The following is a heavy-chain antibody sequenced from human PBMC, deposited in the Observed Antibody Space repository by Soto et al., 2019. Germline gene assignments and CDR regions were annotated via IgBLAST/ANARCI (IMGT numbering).Heavy chain of an antibody. V-gene: IGHV3-66*01. J-gene: IGHJ5*02. Sequence: EVQLVESGGGLVQPGGSLRLSCAASGFSVSDNYMSWVRQAPGKGLEWISVIYSSGDTYYADSVKGRHTISSDNSRNTLYLQINDLRVEDMCIYYCARDPVYGRVVSFDPWGQGIPVTVSS. CDR2: IYSSGDT. CDR3: ARDPVYGRVVSFDP. CDR1: GFSVSDNY. D-gene: IGHD2-15*01.